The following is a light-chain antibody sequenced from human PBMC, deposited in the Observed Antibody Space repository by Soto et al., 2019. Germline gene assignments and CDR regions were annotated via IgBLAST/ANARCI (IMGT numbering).Light chain of an antibody. V-gene: IGKV3-20*01. CDR2: GAS. CDR3: QQYGNSPWT. J-gene: IGKJ1*01. CDR1: QSVRSSY. Sequence: EIVLTQSPGTLSLSPGERATLSCRASQSVRSSYLAWYQQKPGQAPRLLIYGASSRATGIPDRFSGSGSGTDFTLTISGLEPEDFAVYYCQQYGNSPWTFGQGTKVEIK.